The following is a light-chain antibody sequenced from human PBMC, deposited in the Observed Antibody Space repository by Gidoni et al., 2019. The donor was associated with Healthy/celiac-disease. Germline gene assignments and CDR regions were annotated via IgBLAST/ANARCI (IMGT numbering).Light chain of an antibody. CDR2: AAS. V-gene: IGKV1-39*01. CDR3: QQSYSTET. J-gene: IGKJ1*01. CDR1: QSISSY. Sequence: QMTQSPSPLSASVGDRVTITCRASQSISSYLNWYQQKPGKAPKLLIYAASSLQSGVPSRFSGSGSGTDFTLTISSLQPEDFAPYYCQQSYSTETFGQGTKVEIK.